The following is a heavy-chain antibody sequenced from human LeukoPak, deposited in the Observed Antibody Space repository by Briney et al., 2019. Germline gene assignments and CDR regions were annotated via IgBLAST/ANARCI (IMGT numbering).Heavy chain of an antibody. D-gene: IGHD3-10*01. CDR2: IYYSGST. Sequence: SETLSLTCTVSGGSISSSIYYWGWIRQSPGKGLEWIGSIYYSGSTYYNPSLKSRVTISVDTSKNQFSLKLSSVTAADTAVYYCARYYRDYYGSGTSRAEYYFDYWGQGTLVTVSS. J-gene: IGHJ4*02. V-gene: IGHV4-39*07. CDR1: GGSISSSIYY. CDR3: ARYYRDYYGSGTSRAEYYFDY.